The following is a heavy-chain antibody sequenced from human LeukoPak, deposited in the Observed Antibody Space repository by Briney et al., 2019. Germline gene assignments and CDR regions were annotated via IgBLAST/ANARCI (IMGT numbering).Heavy chain of an antibody. CDR2: IKQDGSEK. CDR3: ARERDGSSGYSDY. V-gene: IGHV3-7*01. D-gene: IGHD6-19*01. Sequence: PGVSLRLSCAASGFTFNSYWMSWLRQAPGKGREWLANIKQDGSEKYYVDSVKGRFTISRDKAKNSLYLQMNSLRAEDTAVYYCARERDGSSGYSDYWGQGTLVTVSS. CDR1: GFTFNSYW. J-gene: IGHJ4*02.